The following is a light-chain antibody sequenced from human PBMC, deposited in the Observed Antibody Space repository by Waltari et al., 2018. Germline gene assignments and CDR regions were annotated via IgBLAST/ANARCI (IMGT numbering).Light chain of an antibody. V-gene: IGKV3-11*01. J-gene: IGKJ2*03. CDR3: YQHSSGYS. CDR1: QSVSSY. CDR2: SAS. Sequence: VIFTQSPATLSLSPGERATLSCRASQSVSSYLAWYQQKPGQAPRLLIHSASSRATGIPDRFSGSGSGTEFTLTISSLEPEDVGVYHCYQHSSGYSFGQGTKVEIK.